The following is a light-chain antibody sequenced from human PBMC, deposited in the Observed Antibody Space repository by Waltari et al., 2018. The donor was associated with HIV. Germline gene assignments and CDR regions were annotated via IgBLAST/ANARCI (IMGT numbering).Light chain of an antibody. V-gene: IGLV1-47*01. CDR3: AAWDDSLKNYV. CDR2: RNN. J-gene: IGLJ1*01. CDR1: SSNIGRHY. Sequence: QSVLTQPPSASGTPGQRVAISCSGRSSNIGRHYVYCYQQVPGAAPKLLLYRNNPLHAGVPDRFACSKSCASAALAISGLRSDDEADYYWAAWDDSLKNYVFGTGTRVTVL.